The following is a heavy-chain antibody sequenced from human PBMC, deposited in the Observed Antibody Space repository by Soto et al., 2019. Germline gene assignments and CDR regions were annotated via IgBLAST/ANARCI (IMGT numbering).Heavy chain of an antibody. J-gene: IGHJ4*02. D-gene: IGHD3-3*01. CDR3: ATGPPEYYDFWSGYRPRYFDY. CDR1: GYTFTSYG. CDR2: ISAYNGNT. V-gene: IGHV1-18*01. Sequence: GASVKVSCKASGYTFTSYGISWVRQAPGQGLEWMGWISAYNGNTNYAQKFQGRVTMTTDTSTSTAYLELRSLRSDDTAVYYCATGPPEYYDFWSGYRPRYFDYWGQGALVTVSS.